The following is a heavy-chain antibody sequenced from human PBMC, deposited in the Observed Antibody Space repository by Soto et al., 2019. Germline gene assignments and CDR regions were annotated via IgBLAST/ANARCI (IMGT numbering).Heavy chain of an antibody. CDR1: GFTFTTHA. J-gene: IGHJ4*02. D-gene: IGHD3-10*01. Sequence: QVQLEESGGGVVQPGTSLRLSCAASGFTFTTHAMHWVRQAPGKGLEWVAVIWHDESIKYYADSVKGRFTISRDNSKNTLYLQMNSLRAEDTAVYYCARDYGRYFDYWGQGTLVTVSS. V-gene: IGHV3-33*01. CDR2: IWHDESIK. CDR3: ARDYGRYFDY.